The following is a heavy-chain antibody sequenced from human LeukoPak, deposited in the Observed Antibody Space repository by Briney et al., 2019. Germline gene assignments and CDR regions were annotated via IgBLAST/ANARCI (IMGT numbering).Heavy chain of an antibody. Sequence: SCAXXGFTFSNYAMSWVRQAPGKGLEWVSAITGGGSGIYYADSMKSRFTISRDNSKNTLYLQINSLRAEDTAVYYCAKWGDYDVLTGYYVSDYWGQGTLVTVSS. CDR1: GFTFSNYA. CDR2: ITGGGSGI. D-gene: IGHD3-9*01. V-gene: IGHV3-23*01. J-gene: IGHJ4*02. CDR3: AKWGDYDVLTGYYVSDY.